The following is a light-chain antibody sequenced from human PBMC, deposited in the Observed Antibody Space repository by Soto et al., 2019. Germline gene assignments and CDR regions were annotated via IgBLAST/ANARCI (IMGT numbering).Light chain of an antibody. CDR3: QQSYSTPPT. Sequence: DVQMTQSPSSLSASVGDSLTLTCRASQTVTSYLNWYQQKPGKAPKLLIYAASTLQSGVPSRFSGSGSGTEFTLTISSLQPEDFATYYCQQSYSTPPTFGQGTKVDIK. CDR1: QTVTSY. J-gene: IGKJ1*01. V-gene: IGKV1-39*01. CDR2: AAS.